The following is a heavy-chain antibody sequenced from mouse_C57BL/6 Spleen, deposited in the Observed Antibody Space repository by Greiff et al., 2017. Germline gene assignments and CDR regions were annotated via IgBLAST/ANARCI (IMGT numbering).Heavy chain of an antibody. Sequence: VQLQQSGPELVKPGASVKISCKASGYAFSSSWMNWVKQRPGKGLEWIGRIYPGDGDTNYNGKFKGKATLTAGKSSSTSYMQLSSLTSEDSAVYFCASAAIYCYGCHWYFDVWGTGTTVTVSS. CDR3: ASAAIYCYGCHWYFDV. D-gene: IGHD1-1*01. V-gene: IGHV1-82*01. CDR1: GYAFSSSW. CDR2: IYPGDGDT. J-gene: IGHJ1*03.